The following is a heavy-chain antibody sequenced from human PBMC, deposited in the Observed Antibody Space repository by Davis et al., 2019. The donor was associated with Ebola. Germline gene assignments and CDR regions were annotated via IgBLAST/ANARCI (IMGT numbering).Heavy chain of an antibody. CDR2: ISYDGSNK. V-gene: IGHV3-30-3*01. Sequence: AGSLRLSCAASGFTFSSYAMHWVRQAPGKGLEWVAVISYDGSNKYYADSVKGRFTISRDNAKNSLYLQMNSLRAEDTAVYYCARGAVGYSGSYYRYFDYWGQGTLVTVSS. D-gene: IGHD1-26*01. CDR3: ARGAVGYSGSYYRYFDY. CDR1: GFTFSSYA. J-gene: IGHJ4*02.